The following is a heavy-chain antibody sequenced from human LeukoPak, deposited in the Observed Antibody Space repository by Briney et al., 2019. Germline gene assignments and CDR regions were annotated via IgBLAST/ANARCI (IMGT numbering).Heavy chain of an antibody. CDR1: EFTFSNYW. CDR3: ARDGHASGSHDY. D-gene: IGHD3-10*01. Sequence: GGSLRLYCAASEFTFSNYWMSWVRQAPGKGLEWVANIKQDGSKKHYVDSVKGRFTISRDNGKNSLYLQMNSLRAEDTALYYCARDGHASGSHDYWGQGTLVTVSS. V-gene: IGHV3-7*01. J-gene: IGHJ4*02. CDR2: IKQDGSKK.